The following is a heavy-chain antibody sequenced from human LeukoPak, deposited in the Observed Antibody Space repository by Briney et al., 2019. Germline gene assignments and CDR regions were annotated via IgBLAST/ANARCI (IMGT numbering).Heavy chain of an antibody. CDR1: GYTFTSYG. V-gene: IGHV1-18*01. CDR2: ISAYNGNT. D-gene: IGHD6-13*01. Sequence: ASVKVSCKASGYTFTSYGISWVRQAPGQGLEWMGWISAYNGNTNYAQKLQGRVTMTTDTSTSTAYMGLRSLRSDDTAVYYCAREGIAAAGWDYYYYYMDVWGKGTTVTVSS. J-gene: IGHJ6*03. CDR3: AREGIAAAGWDYYYYYMDV.